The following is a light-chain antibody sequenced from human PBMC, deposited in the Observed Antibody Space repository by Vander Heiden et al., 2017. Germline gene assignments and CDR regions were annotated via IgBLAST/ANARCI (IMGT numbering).Light chain of an antibody. CDR1: QSLLHSNGYNY. Sequence: DLVMTQSPLSLPVTPGEPAFISCTSSQSLLHSNGYNYLDWYLQKPGQSPQLLIYLGSNRASGVPDRFSGSGSGTDFTLKISRVEAEDVGVYYCRQALQTPYTFGQGTKLEIK. V-gene: IGKV2-28*01. J-gene: IGKJ2*01. CDR2: LGS. CDR3: RQALQTPYT.